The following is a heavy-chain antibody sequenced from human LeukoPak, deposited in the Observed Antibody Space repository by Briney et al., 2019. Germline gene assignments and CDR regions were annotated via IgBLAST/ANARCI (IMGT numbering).Heavy chain of an antibody. Sequence: GESLKISCKGSGYSFTSYWIGWVRQMPGKGREWMGIIYPGDSDTRYSPSFQGQVTISADKSISTAYLQWSSLKASDTAMYYCARLPQNHYYDSSASDYWGQGTLVTVSS. J-gene: IGHJ4*02. D-gene: IGHD3-22*01. CDR3: ARLPQNHYYDSSASDY. CDR2: IYPGDSDT. V-gene: IGHV5-51*01. CDR1: GYSFTSYW.